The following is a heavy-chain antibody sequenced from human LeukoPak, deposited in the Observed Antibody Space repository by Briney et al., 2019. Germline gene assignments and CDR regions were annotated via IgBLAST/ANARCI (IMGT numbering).Heavy chain of an antibody. CDR1: GFTFSSYA. Sequence: GGSLRLSCAASGFTFSSYAMSWVRQAPGKGLEWVSAISGSGGSTYHADSVKGRFTISRDNSKNTLYLQMNSLRAEDTAVYYCAKVSVWSGYYSGMDVWGQGTTVTVSS. V-gene: IGHV3-23*01. D-gene: IGHD3-3*01. CDR2: ISGSGGST. CDR3: AKVSVWSGYYSGMDV. J-gene: IGHJ6*02.